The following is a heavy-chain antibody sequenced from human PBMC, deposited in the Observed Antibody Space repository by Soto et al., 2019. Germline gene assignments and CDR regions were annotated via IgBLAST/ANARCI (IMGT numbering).Heavy chain of an antibody. D-gene: IGHD6-25*01. J-gene: IGHJ4*02. Sequence: SETLSLTSAVSCGSFSSGYLIWIRQPPRKGLELVGFFNGGGFTNENPCLRRRGTISVDTSKNQLSLKLTAVNAADSAIYSCQKDSSGGWVLHGGQGTLVTVSS. CDR1: CGSFSSGY. CDR2: FNGGGFT. CDR3: QKDSSGGWVLH. V-gene: IGHV4-59*01.